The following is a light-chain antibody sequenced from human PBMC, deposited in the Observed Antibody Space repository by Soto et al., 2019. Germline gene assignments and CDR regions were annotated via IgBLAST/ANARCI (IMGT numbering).Light chain of an antibody. CDR3: QQFNSYPHT. Sequence: ALQLTQSPSSLSASVGDRVTITCRASQGISSALAWYQQKPGKAPKLLIYDASSLESGVPSRFSGSGSGTDFTLTISSLQPEDFATYYCQQFNSYPHTFGQGTRLEIK. CDR2: DAS. V-gene: IGKV1-13*02. J-gene: IGKJ5*01. CDR1: QGISSA.